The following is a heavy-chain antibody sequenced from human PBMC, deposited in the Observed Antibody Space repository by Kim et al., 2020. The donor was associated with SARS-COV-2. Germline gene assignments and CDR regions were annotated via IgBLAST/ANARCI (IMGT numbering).Heavy chain of an antibody. D-gene: IGHD2-2*01. Sequence: GGSLRLSCAASGFTFSSYAMSWVRQAPGKGLEWVSAISGSGGSTYYADSVKGRFTISRDNSKNTLYLQMNSLRAEDTAVYYCEGQLLTGPDAFDIWGQGTMVTVSS. CDR1: GFTFSSYA. V-gene: IGHV3-23*01. CDR2: ISGSGGST. CDR3: EGQLLTGPDAFDI. J-gene: IGHJ3*02.